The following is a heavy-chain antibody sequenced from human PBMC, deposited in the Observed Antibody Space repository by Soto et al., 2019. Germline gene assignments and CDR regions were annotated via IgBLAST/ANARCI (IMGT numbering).Heavy chain of an antibody. CDR2: IIPIFGTA. D-gene: IGHD1-26*01. Sequence: SVKVSCKASGGTFSSYAISWVRQAPGQGLEWMGGIIPIFGTANYAQKFQGRVTITADESTSTAYMELSSLRSEDTAVYYCASTVGATDNWFDPSGQGPLVTVSS. CDR3: ASTVGATDNWFDP. J-gene: IGHJ5*02. V-gene: IGHV1-69*13. CDR1: GGTFSSYA.